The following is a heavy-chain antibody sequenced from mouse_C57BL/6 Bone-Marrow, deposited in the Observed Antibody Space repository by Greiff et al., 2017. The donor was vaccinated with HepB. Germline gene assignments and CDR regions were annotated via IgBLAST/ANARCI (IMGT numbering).Heavy chain of an antibody. J-gene: IGHJ4*01. Sequence: EVQLQQSGPELVKPGASVKISCKASGYTFTDYYMNWVKQSHGKSLEWIGDINPNNGGTSYNQKFKGKATLTVDKSSSTAYMELRSLTSEDSAVYYCASSGSGQLRQGGDAMDYWGQGTSVTVSS. CDR3: ASSGSGQLRQGGDAMDY. V-gene: IGHV1-26*01. CDR1: GYTFTDYY. D-gene: IGHD3-2*02. CDR2: INPNNGGT.